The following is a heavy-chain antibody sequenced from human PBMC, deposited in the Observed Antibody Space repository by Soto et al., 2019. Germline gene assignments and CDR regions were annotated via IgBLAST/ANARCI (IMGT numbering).Heavy chain of an antibody. CDR3: ARKKSRRGLFDY. J-gene: IGHJ4*02. V-gene: IGHV4-59*01. CDR2: IYYSGST. CDR1: GGSISSYY. Sequence: PSETLSLTCTVSGGSISSYYWSWIRQPPGKGLEWIGYIYYSGSTNYNPSLKSRVTISVDTSKNQFSLKLSSVTAADTAVYYCARKKSRRGLFDYWGQGTLVTVSS.